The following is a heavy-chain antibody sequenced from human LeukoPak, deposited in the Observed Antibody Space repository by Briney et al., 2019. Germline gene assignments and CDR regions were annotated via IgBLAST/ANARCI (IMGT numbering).Heavy chain of an antibody. J-gene: IGHJ3*02. D-gene: IGHD3-22*01. Sequence: SVKVSCKASGGTFSSYAISWVRQAPGQGLEWMGGIIPIFGTANYAQKFQGRVTITADESTSTAYMELSSLRSEDTAVYYCARHYYDSSGYFHDAFDIWGQGTMVTVSS. CDR2: IIPIFGTA. CDR1: GGTFSSYA. CDR3: ARHYYDSSGYFHDAFDI. V-gene: IGHV1-69*13.